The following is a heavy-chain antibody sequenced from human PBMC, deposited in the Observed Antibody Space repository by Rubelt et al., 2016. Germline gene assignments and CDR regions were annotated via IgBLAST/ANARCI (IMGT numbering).Heavy chain of an antibody. CDR1: GFTFSSYG. CDR2: ISYDGSNK. Sequence: QVQLVESGGGVVQPGRSLRLSCAASGFTFSSYGMHWVRQAPGKGLEWVAVISYDGSNKYYADSVKGRFTISRDNSKNTLYLQMKSLRAEDTAVYYCAKDCGATTSDAFDIWGQGTTVTVSS. D-gene: IGHD1-26*01. CDR3: AKDCGATTSDAFDI. V-gene: IGHV3-30*18. J-gene: IGHJ3*02.